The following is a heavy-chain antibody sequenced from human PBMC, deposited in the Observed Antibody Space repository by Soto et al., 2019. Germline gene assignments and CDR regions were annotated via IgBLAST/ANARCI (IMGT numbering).Heavy chain of an antibody. V-gene: IGHV4-39*01. Sequence: QLQLQESGPGLVKPSETLSLTCTVSGGSISSSSSSWGWIRQPPWKGLEWLGIISYSGSTYYRPSLKSRVTLSVDASKHLFSLKLSSVTAADTAVYYCARTYVTDVVVVPASKDYMDVWGKGTTVTVSS. CDR2: ISYSGST. D-gene: IGHD2-2*01. CDR1: GGSISSSSSS. J-gene: IGHJ6*03. CDR3: ARTYVTDVVVVPASKDYMDV.